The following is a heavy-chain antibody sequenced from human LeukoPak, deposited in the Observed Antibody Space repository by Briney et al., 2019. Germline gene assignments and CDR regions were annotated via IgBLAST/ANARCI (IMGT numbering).Heavy chain of an antibody. J-gene: IGHJ4*02. D-gene: IGHD3-16*01. CDR1: GFTFSGYW. Sequence: PGGSLRLSCAASGFTFSGYWMSWVRQAPGKGLEWVANINQDGSKKYYVDSVKGRFTISRDNAKNSLYLQMNSLRAEDTAVYYCARMITADYWGQGTLVTVSS. V-gene: IGHV3-7*01. CDR2: INQDGSKK. CDR3: ARMITADY.